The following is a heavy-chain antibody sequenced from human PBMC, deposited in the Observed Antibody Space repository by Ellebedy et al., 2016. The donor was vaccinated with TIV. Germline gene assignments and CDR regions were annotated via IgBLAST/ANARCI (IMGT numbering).Heavy chain of an antibody. CDR2: IYTSGST. CDR1: GGSISSYY. CDR3: ARDSPVPDYYDSSGYYDY. V-gene: IGHV4-4*07. Sequence: MPSETLSLTCTVSGGSISSYYWSWIRQPAGKGLEWIGRIYTSGSTNYNPSLKSRVTMSVDTSKNQFSLKLSSVTAADTAVYYCARDSPVPDYYDSSGYYDYWGQGTLVTVSS. D-gene: IGHD3-22*01. J-gene: IGHJ4*02.